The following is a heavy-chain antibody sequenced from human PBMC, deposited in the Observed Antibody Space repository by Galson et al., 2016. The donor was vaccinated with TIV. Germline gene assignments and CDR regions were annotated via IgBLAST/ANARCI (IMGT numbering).Heavy chain of an antibody. J-gene: IGHJ6*03. D-gene: IGHD3-10*01. V-gene: IGHV3-20*04. CDR2: INWNGGGT. Sequence: SLRLSCAASGFTFGDHGMSWVRQPPGKGLEWVSGINWNGGGTAYADSVKGRFTISRDNAKNSLYLQMNSLRVEDTALYFCARLNGDTAYYFYIDVWGKGTTVTVS. CDR3: ARLNGDTAYYFYIDV. CDR1: GFTFGDHG.